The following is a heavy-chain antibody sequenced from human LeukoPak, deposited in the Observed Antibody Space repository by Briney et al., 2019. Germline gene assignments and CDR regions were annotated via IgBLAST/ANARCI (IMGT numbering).Heavy chain of an antibody. V-gene: IGHV3-48*01. CDR1: GFTFNIYS. CDR3: ARDQCGGDCYRAFDI. CDR2: ISGSGGTI. D-gene: IGHD2-21*02. J-gene: IGHJ3*02. Sequence: GGSLRLSCAASGFTFNIYSMNWGRQAPGKGLEWVSYISGSGGTIHYADSVKGRFTISRDNAKNSLYLQMNSLRAEDTAVYYCARDQCGGDCYRAFDIWGQGTRVTVSS.